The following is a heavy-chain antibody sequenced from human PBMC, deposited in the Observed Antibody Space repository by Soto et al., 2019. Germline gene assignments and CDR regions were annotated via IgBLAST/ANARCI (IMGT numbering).Heavy chain of an antibody. Sequence: GGSLRLSCAASGFTFDDYTMHWVRQAPGKGLEWVSLISWDGGSTYYADSVKGRFTISRDNSKNSLYLQMNSLRTEDTALYYCAKGSYDSSGYYTGLFDYWGQGTLVTVSS. D-gene: IGHD3-22*01. CDR1: GFTFDDYT. V-gene: IGHV3-43*01. J-gene: IGHJ4*02. CDR3: AKGSYDSSGYYTGLFDY. CDR2: ISWDGGST.